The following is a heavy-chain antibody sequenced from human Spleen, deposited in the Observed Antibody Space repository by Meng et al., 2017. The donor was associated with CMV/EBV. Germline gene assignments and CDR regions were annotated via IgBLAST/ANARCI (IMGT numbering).Heavy chain of an antibody. Sequence: SVKVSCKASGGTFSTYAISWVRQAPRQGLEWMGGIIPIFGTPYYAQSFLGRLTITSDESTSTAYMELSSLRSEDTAVYYCAREDDSGGWYYWGQGTLVTVSS. D-gene: IGHD3-22*01. V-gene: IGHV1-69*13. J-gene: IGHJ4*02. CDR3: AREDDSGGWYY. CDR1: GGTFSTYA. CDR2: IIPIFGTP.